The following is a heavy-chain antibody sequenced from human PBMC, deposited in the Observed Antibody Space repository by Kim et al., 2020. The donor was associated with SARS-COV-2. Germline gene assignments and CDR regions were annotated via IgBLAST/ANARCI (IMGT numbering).Heavy chain of an antibody. V-gene: IGHV1-18*01. CDR1: GYTFTSYG. Sequence: ASVKVSCKASGYTFTSYGISWVRQAPGQGLEWMGWISAYNGNTNYAQKLQGRVTMTTDTSTSTAYMELRSLRSDDTAVYYCARVQALLWFGDVPNCDYWGQGTLVTVSS. D-gene: IGHD3-10*01. CDR2: ISAYNGNT. CDR3: ARVQALLWFGDVPNCDY. J-gene: IGHJ4*02.